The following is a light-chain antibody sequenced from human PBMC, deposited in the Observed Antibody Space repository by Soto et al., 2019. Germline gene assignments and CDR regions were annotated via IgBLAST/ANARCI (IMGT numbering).Light chain of an antibody. CDR2: GTS. CDR1: QTVSSSQ. V-gene: IGKV3-20*01. Sequence: IVMTQSPGTLSLAPGERATLSCRASQTVSSSQLAWYQQKPGQAPRLLISGTSTRATGIPDRFSGSGSGADFTLTISRLEPEDFAVYYCQHYGAAQYTFGQGTKLEI. J-gene: IGKJ2*01. CDR3: QHYGAAQYT.